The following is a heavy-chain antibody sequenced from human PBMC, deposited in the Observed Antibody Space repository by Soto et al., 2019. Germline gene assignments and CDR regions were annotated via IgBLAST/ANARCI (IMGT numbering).Heavy chain of an antibody. CDR3: ARDGIGGTVFRGYLDY. CDR2: ISGSGGST. CDR1: GFTFSSYA. V-gene: IGHV3-23*01. D-gene: IGHD1-7*01. J-gene: IGHJ4*02. Sequence: GGSLRLSCAASGFTFSSYAMSWVRQAPGKGLEWVSAISGSGGSTYYADSVKGRFTISRDNSKNTLYLQMNTLGAEDTAVYYCARDGIGGTVFRGYLDYWGRGTVVTVSS.